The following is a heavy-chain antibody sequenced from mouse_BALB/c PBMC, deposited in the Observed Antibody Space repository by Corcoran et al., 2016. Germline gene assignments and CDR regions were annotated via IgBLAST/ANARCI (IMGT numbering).Heavy chain of an antibody. Sequence: EIQLQQSGPELMKPGASVKISCKASGYSFTSYYMHWVKQSHGKSLEWIGYIDPFNGGTSYNQKFKGKATLTVDKSSSTAYMHLSSLTSEDSAVYYCARGFTTVVARAMDYWGQGTSVTVSS. CDR2: IDPFNGGT. J-gene: IGHJ4*01. CDR1: GYSFTSYY. D-gene: IGHD1-1*01. CDR3: ARGFTTVVARAMDY. V-gene: IGHV1S135*01.